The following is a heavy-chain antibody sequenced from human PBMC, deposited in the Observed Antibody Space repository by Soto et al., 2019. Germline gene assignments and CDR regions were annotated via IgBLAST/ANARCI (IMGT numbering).Heavy chain of an antibody. J-gene: IGHJ4*02. Sequence: GASVKVSCKASGYTFTSYAMHWVRQAPGQRLEWMGWINAGNGNTKYSQKFQGRVTITRDTSASTAYMELSSLRSEDTAVYYCARDRRADSSGYYRLRYWGQGTLVTVSS. CDR3: ARDRRADSSGYYRLRY. CDR2: INAGNGNT. CDR1: GYTFTSYA. D-gene: IGHD3-22*01. V-gene: IGHV1-3*01.